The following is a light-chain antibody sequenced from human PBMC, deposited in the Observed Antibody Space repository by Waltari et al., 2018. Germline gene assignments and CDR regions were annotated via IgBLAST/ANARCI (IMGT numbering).Light chain of an antibody. CDR2: LGS. V-gene: IGKV2-28*01. J-gene: IGKJ1*01. Sequence: DIVVTQSPLSLPVTPGEPASISCSSSQSLLHRNGNNYLEWYLQKPVQSPQLLIYLGSNRASGVPDRFRGSGSGTDFTLRISRVEAEDVGVYYCMQSLQTLWTFGPGTKVEIK. CDR3: MQSLQTLWT. CDR1: QSLLHRNGNNY.